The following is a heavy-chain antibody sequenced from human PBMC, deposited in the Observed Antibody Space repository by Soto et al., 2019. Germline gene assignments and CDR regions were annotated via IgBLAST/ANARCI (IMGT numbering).Heavy chain of an antibody. J-gene: IGHJ3*02. CDR2: ISGSGGST. V-gene: IGHV3-23*01. Sequence: EVQLLESGGGLVQPGGSLRLSCAASGFTFGNYAMSWVRQAPGKGLEWVSAISGSGGSTYYADSVKGRFTISRDNSKNTLFLQMNSLRAEDTAVYYCAKDRYCSGGSCYSEWAFDIWVQGTMVTVSS. CDR1: GFTFGNYA. CDR3: AKDRYCSGGSCYSEWAFDI. D-gene: IGHD2-15*01.